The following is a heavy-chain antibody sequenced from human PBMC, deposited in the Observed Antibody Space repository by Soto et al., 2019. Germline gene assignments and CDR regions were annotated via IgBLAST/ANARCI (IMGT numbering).Heavy chain of an antibody. CDR2: INPSGGST. CDR1: GYTFTSYY. Sequence: ASVKVSCKASGYTFTSYYMHWVRQAPGQGLEGMGIINPSGGSTSYAQKFQGRVTMTRDTSTSTVYMELSSLRSEDTAVYYCARAPCIHLEWLFCRGFSGYYGMDVWGQGTTVTVSS. J-gene: IGHJ6*02. D-gene: IGHD3-3*01. CDR3: ARAPCIHLEWLFCRGFSGYYGMDV. V-gene: IGHV1-46*01.